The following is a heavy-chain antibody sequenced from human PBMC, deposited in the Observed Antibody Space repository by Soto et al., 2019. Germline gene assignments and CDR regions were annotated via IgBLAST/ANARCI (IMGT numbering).Heavy chain of an antibody. J-gene: IGHJ6*02. CDR3: ARGDATKIVVTTYYAMDV. CDR1: GGSLSNYG. D-gene: IGHD3-22*01. V-gene: IGHV1-69*12. CDR2: IIPVFGTP. Sequence: QVQLVQSGAEVKKPGSSVKVSCKASGGSLSNYGISWVRQAPGQGLEWMGAIIPVFGTPNYAQKFQDRVKXXAXXSTTTVDMEVRSLTSEDTAVYYCARGDATKIVVTTYYAMDVWGQGTTVTVSS.